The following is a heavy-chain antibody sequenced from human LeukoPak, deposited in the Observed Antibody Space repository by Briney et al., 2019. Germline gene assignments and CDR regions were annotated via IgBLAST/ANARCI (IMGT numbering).Heavy chain of an antibody. CDR1: GYTFTGYY. V-gene: IGHV1-2*02. Sequence: GASVKVSCKASGYTFTGYYMHWVRQAPGQGLEWMGWINPNSGGTNYAQKFQGRVTMTRDTSISTAYMELSRLRSDDTAVYYCARRAPYNWNPGPYYYYYMDVWGKGTTVTVSS. CDR2: INPNSGGT. J-gene: IGHJ6*03. CDR3: ARRAPYNWNPGPYYYYYMDV. D-gene: IGHD1-20*01.